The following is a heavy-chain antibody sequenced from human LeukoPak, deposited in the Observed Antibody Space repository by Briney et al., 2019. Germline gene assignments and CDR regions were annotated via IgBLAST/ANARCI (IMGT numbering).Heavy chain of an antibody. CDR2: ISSSSSYI. Sequence: PGGSVRLSCAAAGFTLSNYWMNWVRQAPGKGLEWVSSISSSSSYIYYADSVKGRFTISRDNAKNSLYLQMNSLRAEDTAVYYCARDSQWRAAAGSLDYWGQGTLVTVSS. CDR3: ARDSQWRAAAGSLDY. D-gene: IGHD6-13*01. CDR1: GFTLSNYW. J-gene: IGHJ4*02. V-gene: IGHV3-21*01.